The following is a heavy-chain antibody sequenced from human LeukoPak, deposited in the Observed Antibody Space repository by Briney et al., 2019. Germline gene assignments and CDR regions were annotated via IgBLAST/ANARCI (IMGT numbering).Heavy chain of an antibody. Sequence: PGGSLRLSCVASAFTFNNYWMHWVRQAPGKGLEWVSSIGISSNKIYYADSVKGRFIISRDNAKNSLYLQMNSLRAEDTAVYYCAGGATVDYWGQGTLVTVSS. CDR1: AFTFNNYW. CDR3: AGGATVDY. J-gene: IGHJ4*02. V-gene: IGHV3-21*01. CDR2: IGISSNKI. D-gene: IGHD1-26*01.